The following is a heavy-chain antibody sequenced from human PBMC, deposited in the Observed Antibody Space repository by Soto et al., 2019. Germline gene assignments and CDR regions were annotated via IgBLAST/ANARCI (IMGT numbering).Heavy chain of an antibody. J-gene: IGHJ4*02. CDR3: ARDRIAGSGSCDN. D-gene: IGHD3-10*01. Sequence: GESLKISCAASGFTFSGSAMHWVRQASGKGLEWVGRIRSKANSYATAYAASVKGRFTISSDNAKNTLYLQMNSLRAEDTAVYYCARDRIAGSGSCDNWGQGTLVTVSS. CDR1: GFTFSGSA. CDR2: IRSKANSYAT. V-gene: IGHV3-73*01.